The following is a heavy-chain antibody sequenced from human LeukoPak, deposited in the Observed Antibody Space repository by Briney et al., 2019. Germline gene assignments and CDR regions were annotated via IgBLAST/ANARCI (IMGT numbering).Heavy chain of an antibody. J-gene: IGHJ4*02. CDR1: VFTVSSNY. CDR2: IYSGGNT. D-gene: IGHD3-16*01. CDR3: ARDDVATVFDY. Sequence: GGSLRLTCVASVFTVSSNYMTWVRQAPGKGLEWVSVIYSGGNTFYADSVKGRFTISRDNSKNTLYLQMNSLRGEDTAIYYCARDDVATVFDYWGQGTLVTVSS. V-gene: IGHV3-66*02.